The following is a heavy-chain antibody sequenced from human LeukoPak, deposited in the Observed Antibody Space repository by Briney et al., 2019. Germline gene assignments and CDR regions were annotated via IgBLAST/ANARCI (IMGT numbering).Heavy chain of an antibody. D-gene: IGHD6-19*01. Sequence: PGGSLRLSCSASGFTFSSYAMRWVRQAPGKGLEWVSGISGSGGSTDYADSVKGRFTISRDNSKNTLYLQMNSLRAEDTAVYYCAKRLSYSSGWYYFDYWGQGTLVTVS. V-gene: IGHV3-23*01. CDR3: AKRLSYSSGWYYFDY. CDR2: ISGSGGST. CDR1: GFTFSSYA. J-gene: IGHJ4*02.